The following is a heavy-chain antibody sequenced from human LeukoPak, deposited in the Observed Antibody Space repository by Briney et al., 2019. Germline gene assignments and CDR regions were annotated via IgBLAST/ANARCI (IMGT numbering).Heavy chain of an antibody. CDR3: TKDIRRGDNYGYDQFAY. V-gene: IGHV3-30*02. J-gene: IGHJ4*02. D-gene: IGHD5-18*01. CDR2: IKYDGTNK. CDR1: GFTFSNYG. Sequence: GGSLRLFCAASGFTFSNYGMHWARQAPGKGLEWLAFIKYDGTNKYYADSVKGRFTISRDNSKKILYLQMNSLRAEDTALYYCTKDIRRGDNYGYDQFAYWGLGTLVTVPS.